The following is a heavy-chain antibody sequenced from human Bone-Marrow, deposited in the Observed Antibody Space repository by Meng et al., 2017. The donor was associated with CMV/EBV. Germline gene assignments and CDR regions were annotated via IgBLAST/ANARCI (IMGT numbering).Heavy chain of an antibody. Sequence: SETLSLTCAISGYSVSSNSAAWNWIRQSPSRGLEWLGRTYYRSKWYNDYAVSVKSRITISPDTSKNQFSLQLNSVTPEDTAVYYCARDSSSSMGRLFGYWGQGTLVTVSS. D-gene: IGHD6-6*01. CDR1: GYSVSSNSAA. CDR3: ARDSSSSMGRLFGY. CDR2: TYYRSKWYN. V-gene: IGHV6-1*01. J-gene: IGHJ4*02.